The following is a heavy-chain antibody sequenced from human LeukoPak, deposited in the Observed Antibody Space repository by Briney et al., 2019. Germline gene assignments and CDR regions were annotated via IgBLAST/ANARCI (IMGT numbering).Heavy chain of an antibody. D-gene: IGHD3-10*01. CDR1: GGSISSGDYY. CDR3: ARAAAAAITYAFDI. J-gene: IGHJ3*02. CDR2: IYYSGST. V-gene: IGHV4-30-4*01. Sequence: SETLSLTCTVSGGSISSGDYYWSWIRQPPGKGLEWIGYIYYSGSTYYNPSLKSRVTISVDTSKNQFSLKLSSVTAADTAVYYCARAAAAAITYAFDIWGQGTMVTVSS.